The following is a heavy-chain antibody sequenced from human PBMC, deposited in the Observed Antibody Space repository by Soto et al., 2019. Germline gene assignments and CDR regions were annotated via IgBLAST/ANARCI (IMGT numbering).Heavy chain of an antibody. D-gene: IGHD6-13*01. Sequence: SETLSLTCAVYGGSFSGYYWSWIRQPPGKGLEWIGEINHSGSTNYNPSLKSRVTISVDTSKNQFSLKLSSVTAADTAVYYCARVKGQNSRSGSADGSAPWGKGPLVPVSS. CDR2: INHSGST. V-gene: IGHV4-34*01. CDR3: ARVKGQNSRSGSADGSAP. CDR1: GGSFSGYY. J-gene: IGHJ5*02.